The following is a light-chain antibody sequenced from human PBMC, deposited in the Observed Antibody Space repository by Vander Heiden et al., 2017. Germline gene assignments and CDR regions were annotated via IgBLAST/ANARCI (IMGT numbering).Light chain of an antibody. V-gene: IGKV3-20*01. CDR3: QQYGSSPLT. CDR2: GTS. J-gene: IGKJ4*01. Sequence: EIVLTQSPGTLSLPPGERATLSCRASQSVSSGYLAWYQQKPGQAPRLLIYGTSSRATGIPDRFSGSGSGTDFILTISRLEPEDFAVYYCQQYGSSPLTFGGGTKVEIK. CDR1: QSVSSGY.